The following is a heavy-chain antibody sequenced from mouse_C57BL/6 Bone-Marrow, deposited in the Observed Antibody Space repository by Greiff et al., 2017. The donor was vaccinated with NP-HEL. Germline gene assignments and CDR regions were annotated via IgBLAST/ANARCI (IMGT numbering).Heavy chain of an antibody. CDR2: IDPSDSYT. CDR1: GYTFTSSW. V-gene: IGHV1-50*01. CDR3: ASGAMDY. J-gene: IGHJ4*01. Sequence: VQLQQPGAELVKPGASVKLSCKASGYTFTSSWMQWVKQRPGQGLAWIGEIDPSDSYTNYTPKFKGKATLTVDPSSHTAYMQLSSLTSDDSAVYYYASGAMDYCCQGTAVTVSS.